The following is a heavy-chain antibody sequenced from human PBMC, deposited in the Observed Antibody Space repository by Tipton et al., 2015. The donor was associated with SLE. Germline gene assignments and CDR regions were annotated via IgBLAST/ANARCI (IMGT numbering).Heavy chain of an antibody. D-gene: IGHD3-10*01. CDR1: GFTFSSYE. CDR2: ISSSGSTI. J-gene: IGHJ2*01. Sequence: SLRLSCTASGFTFSSYEMNWVRQAPGKGVEWVSYISSSGSTIYYADSVKGRFTISRDNAKNSLYLQMNSLRAEDTAVYYCAQFGEVVNANRAFDIWGRGTLVTVSS. V-gene: IGHV3-48*03. CDR3: AQFGEVVNANRAFDI.